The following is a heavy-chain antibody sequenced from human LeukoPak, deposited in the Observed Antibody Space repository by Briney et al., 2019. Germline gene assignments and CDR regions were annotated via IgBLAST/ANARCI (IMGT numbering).Heavy chain of an antibody. CDR2: IIPIFGTA. D-gene: IGHD3-10*01. J-gene: IGHJ6*02. CDR1: GGTFSSYA. Sequence: ASVKVSCKASGGTFSSYAISWVRQAPGQGLEWMGGIIPIFGTANYAQKFQGRLTITADESTSTAYMELSSLRSEDTAVYYCARLVVSQRFGELLSGMDVWGQGTTVTVSS. CDR3: ARLVVSQRFGELLSGMDV. V-gene: IGHV1-69*13.